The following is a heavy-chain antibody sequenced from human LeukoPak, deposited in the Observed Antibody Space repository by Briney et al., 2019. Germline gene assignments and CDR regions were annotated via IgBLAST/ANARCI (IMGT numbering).Heavy chain of an antibody. CDR3: ARAWGAAAGLKSN. Sequence: GASVKVSCKASGGTFSSYAISWVRQAPGQGLEWMGGIIPIFGTANYAQKFQGRVTITADKSTSTAYMELSSLRSEDTAVYYCARAWGAAAGLKSNWGQGTLVTVSS. CDR1: GGTFSSYA. CDR2: IIPIFGTA. V-gene: IGHV1-69*06. D-gene: IGHD6-13*01. J-gene: IGHJ4*02.